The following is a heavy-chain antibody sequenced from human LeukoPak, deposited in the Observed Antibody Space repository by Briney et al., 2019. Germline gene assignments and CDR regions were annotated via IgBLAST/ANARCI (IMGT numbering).Heavy chain of an antibody. V-gene: IGHV3-48*01. Sequence: PGGSLRLSCAASGFTISSYSMNWVRQAPGKGLEWVSYISSSSSTIYYADSVKGRFTISRDNAKNSLYLQMNSLRAEDTAVYYCAKDRSSGWYAADYWGQGTLVTVSS. D-gene: IGHD6-19*01. CDR1: GFTISSYS. J-gene: IGHJ4*02. CDR3: AKDRSSGWYAADY. CDR2: ISSSSSTI.